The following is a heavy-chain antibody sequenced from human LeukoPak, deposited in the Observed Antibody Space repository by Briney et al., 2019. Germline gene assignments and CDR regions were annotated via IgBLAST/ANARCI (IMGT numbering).Heavy chain of an antibody. CDR1: GFTFSLSL. J-gene: IGHJ4*02. CDR2: IGGSGGTT. CDR3: AKGGRPTALTSWYAYLYY. Sequence: GGSLTLSHAAYGFTFSLSLMRWVPQAPGRGLEWVSVIGGSGGTTHYADSVKGRFTISRDSLKNTLYLQMNSLTAEDTAVYYCAKGGRPTALTSWYAYLYYWGQGALVTVSS. V-gene: IGHV3-23*01. D-gene: IGHD6-13*01.